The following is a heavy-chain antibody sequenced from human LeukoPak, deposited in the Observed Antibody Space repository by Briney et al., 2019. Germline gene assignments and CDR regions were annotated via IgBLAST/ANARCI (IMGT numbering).Heavy chain of an antibody. J-gene: IGHJ5*02. CDR1: GSTFTVYD. Sequence: SVTLSCTSSGSTFTVYDIHWVRQAPGQGLGWMGWINTNSGGTNYSQKFQGRVTMTRNTSSRTAYMELSRLRSDDTAVYYCAISARYQRLGLDPWGQGTLVTVSS. CDR3: AISARYQRLGLDP. V-gene: IGHV1-2*02. CDR2: INTNSGGT. D-gene: IGHD2-2*01.